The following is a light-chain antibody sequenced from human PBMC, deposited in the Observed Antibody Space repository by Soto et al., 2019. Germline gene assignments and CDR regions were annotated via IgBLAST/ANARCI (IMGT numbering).Light chain of an antibody. CDR3: SAYTSSSTVV. V-gene: IGLV1-40*01. J-gene: IGLJ2*01. CDR2: GNS. CDR1: STNIGAGYE. Sequence: QSVLTQPPSVSGAPGQRVTISCTGSSTNIGAGYEVHWYQQVPGTAPKLLIYGNSHRPSGVPDRISGSKSGTSASLAITGLQAEDEADYYCSAYTSSSTVVFGGGTKLTVL.